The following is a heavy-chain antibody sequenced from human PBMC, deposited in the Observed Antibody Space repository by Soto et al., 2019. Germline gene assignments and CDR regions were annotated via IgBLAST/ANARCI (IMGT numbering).Heavy chain of an antibody. D-gene: IGHD2-2*01. CDR3: ATEDGTSGRSGLDHFSYFYGMAV. J-gene: IGHJ6*02. CDR1: GFTFSAYW. V-gene: IGHV3-7*03. Sequence: EVQLVESGGTLVQPGGSLRLSCAASGFTFSAYWMSWVRQAPGGGLEWVANINQDAHETNYVDYLRGRVTISRDNAHNSLFLHMRSLGVEDTGVYYCATEDGTSGRSGLDHFSYFYGMAVWGHGTKGTVSS. CDR2: INQDAHET.